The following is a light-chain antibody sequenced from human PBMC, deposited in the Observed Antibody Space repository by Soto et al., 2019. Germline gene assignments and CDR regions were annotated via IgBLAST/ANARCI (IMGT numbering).Light chain of an antibody. CDR2: AAS. J-gene: IGKJ2*01. Sequence: DVQMTQSPASLSASVGERVTITCRASRGVSSSLAWYQRKPGHVPKLLIYAASTTQPGVPSRFSGSGSGTLFTLTINSLQPEDVASYYCQKYNSAPYTFGQGTRLEIK. CDR1: RGVSSS. V-gene: IGKV1-27*01. CDR3: QKYNSAPYT.